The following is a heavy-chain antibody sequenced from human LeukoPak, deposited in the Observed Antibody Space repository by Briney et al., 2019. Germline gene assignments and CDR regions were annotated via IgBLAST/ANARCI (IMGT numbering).Heavy chain of an antibody. CDR2: INPNTGGT. D-gene: IGHD1/OR15-1a*01. CDR3: ARGSSVTGTALLALDI. J-gene: IGHJ3*02. V-gene: IGHV1-2*02. Sequence: ASVKVSCKASGYTFIDYYIHWVRQAPGQGLEWMGWINPNTGGTNYAQNFQGRVTMTRDTPISTAYMDLSSLRSDDTAVYYCARGSSVTGTALLALDIWGQGTMVTVSS. CDR1: GYTFIDYY.